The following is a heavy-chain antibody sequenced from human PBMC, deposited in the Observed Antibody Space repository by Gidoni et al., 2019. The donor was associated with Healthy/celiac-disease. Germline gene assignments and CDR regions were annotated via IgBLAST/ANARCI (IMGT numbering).Heavy chain of an antibody. CDR2: IYYSGST. CDR3: ARDRYDSGWYYFDY. J-gene: IGHJ4*02. CDR1: GGSISSYY. D-gene: IGHD6-19*01. V-gene: IGHV4-59*01. Sequence: QVQLQESGPGLVKPSETLSLTGTVSGGSISSYYWSWIRQPPGKGLEWIGYIYYSGSTNYNPSLKSRVTISVDTSKNQFSLKLSSVTAADTAVYYCARDRYDSGWYYFDYWGQGTLVTVSS.